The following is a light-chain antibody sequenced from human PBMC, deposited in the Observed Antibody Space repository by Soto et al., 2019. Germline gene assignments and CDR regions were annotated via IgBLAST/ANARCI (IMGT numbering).Light chain of an antibody. CDR1: QSFSGL. CDR2: EAY. CDR3: QQRNLSPIT. V-gene: IGKV3-11*01. J-gene: IGKJ5*01. Sequence: VLTPSPLSLSLSPGARASLSCSASQSFSGLVAWYQQKPGQAPRPLSYEAYNRATCIPPRGGSGWAIAEFTLTISILEPEDAVVYCCQQRNLSPITFGQGTRLDIK.